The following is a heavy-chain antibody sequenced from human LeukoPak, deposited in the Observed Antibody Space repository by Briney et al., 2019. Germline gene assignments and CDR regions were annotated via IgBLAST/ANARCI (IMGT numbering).Heavy chain of an antibody. D-gene: IGHD3-10*01. CDR3: ARVLARLLWFGELLGWFDP. Sequence: ASVKVSCKASGYTFTSYDINWVRQATGQGLEWVGWMNPNSGNTGYAQKFQGRVTMTRNTSISTDYMELSSLRSEDTAVYYCARVLARLLWFGELLGWFDPWGQGTLVTVSS. V-gene: IGHV1-8*01. J-gene: IGHJ5*02. CDR1: GYTFTSYD. CDR2: MNPNSGNT.